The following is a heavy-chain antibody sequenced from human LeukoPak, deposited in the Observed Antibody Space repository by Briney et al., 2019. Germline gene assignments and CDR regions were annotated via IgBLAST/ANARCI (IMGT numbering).Heavy chain of an antibody. D-gene: IGHD6-19*01. V-gene: IGHV4-30-2*01. CDR2: IYHSGST. CDR3: ARDRRLYSSGWFDY. CDR1: GGSISSGGYY. Sequence: SETLSLTCTVSGGSISSGGYYWSWIRQPPGKGLEWIGYIYHSGSTYYNPFLKSRVTISVDRSKNQFSLKLSSVTAADTAVYYCARDRRLYSSGWFDYWGQGTLVTVSS. J-gene: IGHJ5*01.